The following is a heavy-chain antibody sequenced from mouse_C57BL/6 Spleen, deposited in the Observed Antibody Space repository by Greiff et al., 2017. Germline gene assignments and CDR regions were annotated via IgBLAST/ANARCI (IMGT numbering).Heavy chain of an antibody. V-gene: IGHV1-42*01. Sequence: EVKLQESGPELVKPGASVKISCKASGYSFTGYYMNWVKQSPEKSLEWIGEINPSTGGTTYNQKFKAKATLTVDKSSSTAYMQLKSLTSEDSAVYYCASEDYYGSSPWGQGTTLTVSS. D-gene: IGHD1-1*01. CDR3: ASEDYYGSSP. CDR1: GYSFTGYY. J-gene: IGHJ2*01. CDR2: INPSTGGT.